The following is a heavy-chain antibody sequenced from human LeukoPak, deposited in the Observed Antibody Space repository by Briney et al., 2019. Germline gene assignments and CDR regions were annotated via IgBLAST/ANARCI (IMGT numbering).Heavy chain of an antibody. CDR3: ARDDSSALGGGYYMDV. J-gene: IGHJ6*03. V-gene: IGHV3-53*01. Sequence: TGGSLRLSCAASGFTVSSDYMSWVRQAPGKGLEWISVIYRDGDTYYADSVKGRFTISRDNSKNTLYLQMNSLRAEDTAVYYCARDDSSALGGGYYMDVWGKGTTVTVSS. D-gene: IGHD3-22*01. CDR2: IYRDGDT. CDR1: GFTVSSDY.